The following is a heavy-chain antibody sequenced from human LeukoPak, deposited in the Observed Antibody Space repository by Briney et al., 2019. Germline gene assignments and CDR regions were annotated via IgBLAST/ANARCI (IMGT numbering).Heavy chain of an antibody. CDR3: ARDNDFWSGYYPTDWYFDL. CDR1: GGSISSYY. J-gene: IGHJ2*01. Sequence: PSETLSLTCTVSGGSISSYYWSWIRQPPGKGLEWIGYIYYSGSTNYNPSLKSRVTISVDTSKNQFSLKLSSVTAADTAVYYCARDNDFWSGYYPTDWYFDLWGRGTPVTVSS. D-gene: IGHD3-3*01. V-gene: IGHV4-59*01. CDR2: IYYSGST.